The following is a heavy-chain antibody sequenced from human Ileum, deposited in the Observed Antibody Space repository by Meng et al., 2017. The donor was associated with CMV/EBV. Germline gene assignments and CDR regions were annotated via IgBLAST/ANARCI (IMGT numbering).Heavy chain of an antibody. V-gene: IGHV3-7*04. D-gene: IGHD1-1*01. CDR2: ITKDGGET. CDR3: ARSPATGTTDY. CDR1: GFIFRTHW. Sequence: VQLVKSGGALVKPGGSLRLSCVVSGFIFRTHWMSWVRQAPGRGLEWVANITKDGGETYYVDSVKGRFTISRDNAQNSLYLQMNSLRVEDTAVYYCARSPATGTTDYWGQGTLVTVSS. J-gene: IGHJ4*02.